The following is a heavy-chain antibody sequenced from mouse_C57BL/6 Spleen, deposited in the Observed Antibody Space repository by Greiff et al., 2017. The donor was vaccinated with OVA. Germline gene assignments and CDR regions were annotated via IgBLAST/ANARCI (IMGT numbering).Heavy chain of an antibody. V-gene: IGHV5-9*01. CDR3: ARRGGYYVFDY. J-gene: IGHJ2*01. D-gene: IGHD2-3*01. CDR1: GFTFSSYT. CDR2: ISGGGGNT. Sequence: EVMLVESGGGLVKPGGSLKLSCAASGFTFSSYTMSWVRQTPEKRLEWVATISGGGGNTYYPDSVKGRFTISRDNAKNTLYLQMSSLRSEDTALYYCARRGGYYVFDYWGQGTTLTVSS.